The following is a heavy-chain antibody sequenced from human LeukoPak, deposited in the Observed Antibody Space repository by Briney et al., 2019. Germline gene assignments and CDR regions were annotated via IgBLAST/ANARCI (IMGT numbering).Heavy chain of an antibody. CDR3: ATEIVGYGDVHYFDS. CDR1: GYTLTEIS. D-gene: IGHD4-17*01. Sequence: GASVRVSCKVSGYTLTEISMHCVRHAPGQGLEWMGGFNPEDVETIYARSFQGRLTVTEDTSTDTAYMELSSLRAEDTAMYYCATEIVGYGDVHYFDSWGQGTLVTVSS. CDR2: FNPEDVET. V-gene: IGHV1-24*01. J-gene: IGHJ4*02.